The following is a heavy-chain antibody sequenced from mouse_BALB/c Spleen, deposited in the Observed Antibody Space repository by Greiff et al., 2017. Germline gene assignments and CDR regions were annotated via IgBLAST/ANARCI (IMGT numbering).Heavy chain of an antibody. D-gene: IGHD1-1*01. V-gene: IGHV5-17*02. Sequence: EVQVVESGGGLVQPGGSRKLSCAASGFTFSSFGMHWVRQAPEKGLEWVAYISSGSSTIYYADTVKGRFTISRDNPKNTLFLQMTSLRSEDTAMYYCARSYYGVYYAMDYWGQGTSVTVSS. CDR2: ISSGSSTI. CDR1: GFTFSSFG. CDR3: ARSYYGVYYAMDY. J-gene: IGHJ4*01.